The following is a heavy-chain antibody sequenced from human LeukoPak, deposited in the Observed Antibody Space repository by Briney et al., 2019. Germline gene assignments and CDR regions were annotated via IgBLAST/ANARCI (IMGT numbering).Heavy chain of an antibody. J-gene: IGHJ4*02. D-gene: IGHD3-22*01. V-gene: IGHV1-69*13. CDR1: GGTFSSYA. CDR2: IIPIFGTA. Sequence: GASVKVSCKASGGTFSSYAISWVRQAPGQGLEWMGGIIPIFGTANYAQKFQGRVTITADESTSTAYMELSSLRSEDTAVYYCARDRRDDSSGYYTRYFDYWGRGTLVTVSS. CDR3: ARDRRDDSSGYYTRYFDY.